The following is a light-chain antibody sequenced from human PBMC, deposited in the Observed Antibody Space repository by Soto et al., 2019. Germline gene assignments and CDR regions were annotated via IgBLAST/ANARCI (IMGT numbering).Light chain of an antibody. V-gene: IGKV3-20*01. CDR2: GAS. Sequence: PGERATLSCRASQSVSSSYLAWYQQKPGQAPRLLIYGASSRATGIPDRFSGSGSGTDFTLTISRLEPEDFAVYYCQQYGSSPPNTFGQGTRLQIK. J-gene: IGKJ5*01. CDR1: QSVSSSY. CDR3: QQYGSSPPNT.